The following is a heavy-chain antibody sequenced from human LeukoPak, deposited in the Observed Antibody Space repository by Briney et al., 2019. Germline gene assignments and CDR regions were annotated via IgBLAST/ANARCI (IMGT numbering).Heavy chain of an antibody. V-gene: IGHV4-34*01. CDR2: INHSGST. J-gene: IGHJ4*02. Sequence: SETLALTCAVYGGSFSGYYWSWIRQPSGKGLEWIGEINHSGSTNYNPSLKSRVTISVDTSKNQCSLKLSSVTAADTAVYYCASPSDEYSSGWYGSALNYWGQGTLVTVSS. CDR1: GGSFSGYY. D-gene: IGHD6-19*01. CDR3: ASPSDEYSSGWYGSALNY.